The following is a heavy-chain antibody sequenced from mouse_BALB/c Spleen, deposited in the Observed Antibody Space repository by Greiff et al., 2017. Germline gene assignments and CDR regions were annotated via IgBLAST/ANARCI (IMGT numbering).Heavy chain of an antibody. D-gene: IGHD2-4*01. CDR2: INPSTGYT. CDR3: ARGGDYEDY. V-gene: IGHV1-7*01. Sequence: VQLVESGAELAKPGASVKMSCKASGYTFTSYWMHWVKQRPGQGLEWIGYINPSTGYTEYNQKFKDKATLTADKSSSTAYMQLSSLTSEDSAVYYCARGGDYEDYWGQGTTLTVSS. CDR1: GYTFTSYW. J-gene: IGHJ2*01.